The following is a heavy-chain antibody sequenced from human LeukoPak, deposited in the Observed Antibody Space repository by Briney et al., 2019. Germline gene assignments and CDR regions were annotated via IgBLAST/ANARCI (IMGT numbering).Heavy chain of an antibody. CDR1: GYTLTELS. CDR3: ATAEDIVVAPDY. V-gene: IGHV1-24*01. Sequence: ASVKVSCKVSGYTLTELSMHWVRQAPGKGLEGVGGFDPEDGETIYAQKFQGRVTMTEDTSTDAAYMELSSLRSEDTAVYYCATAEDIVVAPDYWGQGTLVTVSS. D-gene: IGHD2-2*01. J-gene: IGHJ4*02. CDR2: FDPEDGET.